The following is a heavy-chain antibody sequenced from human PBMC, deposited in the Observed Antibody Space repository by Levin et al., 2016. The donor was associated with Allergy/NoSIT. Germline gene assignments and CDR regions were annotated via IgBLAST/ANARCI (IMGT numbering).Heavy chain of an antibody. CDR3: ARGRTSTKYNWNYLTPQKDLFYYYMDV. D-gene: IGHD1-7*01. J-gene: IGHJ6*03. CDR1: GGSFSGYY. CDR2: INHSGST. V-gene: IGHV4-34*01. Sequence: SETLSLTCAVYGGSFSGYYWSWIRQPPGKGLEWIGEINHSGSTNYNPSLKSRVTISVDTSKNQFSLKLSSVTAADTAVYYCARGRTSTKYNWNYLTPQKDLFYYYMDVWGKGTTVTVSS.